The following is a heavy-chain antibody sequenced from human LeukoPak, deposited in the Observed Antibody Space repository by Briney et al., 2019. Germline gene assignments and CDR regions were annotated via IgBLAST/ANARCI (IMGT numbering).Heavy chain of an antibody. CDR2: IRYDGSNK. D-gene: IGHD1-26*01. V-gene: IGHV3-30*02. J-gene: IGHJ4*02. Sequence: PGGSLRLSCAASGFTFSSYGMHWVRQAPGKGLEWVAFIRYDGSNKYYADSVKGRFTISRDNSKNTLYLQVNSLRAEDTAVYYCAKDRYSGSYHFDYWGRGTLVTVSS. CDR1: GFTFSSYG. CDR3: AKDRYSGSYHFDY.